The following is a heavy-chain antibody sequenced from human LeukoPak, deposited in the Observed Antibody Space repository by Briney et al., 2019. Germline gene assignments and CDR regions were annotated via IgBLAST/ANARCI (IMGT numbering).Heavy chain of an antibody. CDR1: GGSISSYS. CDR3: ARASSGSYYYFDY. J-gene: IGHJ4*02. V-gene: IGHV4-4*07. D-gene: IGHD3-22*01. CDR2: IYTSGST. Sequence: SETLSLTCTVSGGSISSYSWNWIRQPAGKGLEWIGRIYTSGSTNYNPSLKSRVTMSVDTSKNQFSLKLSSVTAADTAIYCCARASSGSYYYFDYWGQGTLVTVSS.